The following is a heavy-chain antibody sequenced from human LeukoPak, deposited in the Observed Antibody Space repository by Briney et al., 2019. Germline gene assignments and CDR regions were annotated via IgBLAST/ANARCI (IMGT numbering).Heavy chain of an antibody. CDR1: GGSFSGYY. Sequence: SETLSLTCAVYGGSFSGYYWSWIRQPPGKGLEWIGEINHSGSTNYNPSLKSRVTISVDTSKNQFSLKLTSVTAADTAVYYCARGPYSSSWHSPLDYWGQGALVTVSS. CDR3: ARGPYSSSWHSPLDY. V-gene: IGHV4-34*01. CDR2: INHSGST. J-gene: IGHJ4*02. D-gene: IGHD6-13*01.